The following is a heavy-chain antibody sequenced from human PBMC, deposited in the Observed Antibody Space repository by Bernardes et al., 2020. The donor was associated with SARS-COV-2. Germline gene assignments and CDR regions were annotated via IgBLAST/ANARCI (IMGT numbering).Heavy chain of an antibody. CDR1: GFTFSSYA. D-gene: IGHD3-3*01. V-gene: IGHV3-64*01. J-gene: IGHJ4*02. Sequence: GSLRLSCAASGFTFSSYAMHWVRQAPGKGLEYVSAISSNGGSTYYANSVKGRFTISRDNSKNTLYLQMGSLRAEDMAVYYCARVPHYDFQYYFDYWGQGTLVTVSS. CDR3: ARVPHYDFQYYFDY. CDR2: ISSNGGST.